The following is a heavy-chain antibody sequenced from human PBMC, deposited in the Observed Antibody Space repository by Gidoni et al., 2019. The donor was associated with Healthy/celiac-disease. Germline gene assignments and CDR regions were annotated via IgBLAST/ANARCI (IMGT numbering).Heavy chain of an antibody. J-gene: IGHJ4*02. D-gene: IGHD6-19*01. CDR2: IWYDGSNK. CDR3: ARENSGWYYFDY. Sequence: GFTFSSYGMHWVRQAPGKGLEWVAVIWYDGSNKYYADSVKGRFTISRDNSKNTLYLQMNSLRAEDTAVYYGARENSGWYYFDYWGQGTLVTVSS. CDR1: GFTFSSYG. V-gene: IGHV3-33*01.